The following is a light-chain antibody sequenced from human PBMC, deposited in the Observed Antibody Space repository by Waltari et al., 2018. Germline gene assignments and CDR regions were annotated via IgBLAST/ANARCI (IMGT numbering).Light chain of an antibody. V-gene: IGKV3-15*01. CDR1: QSIGTS. J-gene: IGKJ2*01. CDR2: HAS. CDR3: QQYYDWRS. Sequence: EIVMTQSPATLSVSPGERATLSCSASQSIGTSLAWFQQTPGQAPRLLIYHASTRATGIPARLSGSGSGTEFTLTIGSLQSEDFAVYYCQQYYDWRSFGQGTKLEIK.